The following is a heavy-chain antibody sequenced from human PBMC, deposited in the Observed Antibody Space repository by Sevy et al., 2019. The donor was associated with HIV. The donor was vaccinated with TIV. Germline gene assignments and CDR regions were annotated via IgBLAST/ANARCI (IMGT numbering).Heavy chain of an antibody. D-gene: IGHD6-13*01. CDR2: FYNGDST. J-gene: IGHJ4*02. V-gene: IGHV3-53*01. Sequence: GGSLRLSCAATGFTVTRNYMSWVRQGPGKGLEWVSGFYNGDSTQYADSVKGRFTISRDKSNNTLYLQMDSLRAEDTAVYYCAREAGSSSFDYWGQGTLVTVSS. CDR1: GFTVTRNY. CDR3: AREAGSSSFDY.